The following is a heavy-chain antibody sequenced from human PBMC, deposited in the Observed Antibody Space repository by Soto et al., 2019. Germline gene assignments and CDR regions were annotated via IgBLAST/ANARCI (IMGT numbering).Heavy chain of an antibody. Sequence: LGESLKISCKGSGYNFTTFWIGWVRQMPGKGLEWMGIIYPGDSETKYSPDFEGQVTISADRSTNTAYLQWRSLRASDTAMYYCARLGFPGAIYFDSWGLGTLVTVS. CDR2: IYPGDSET. J-gene: IGHJ4*02. V-gene: IGHV5-51*01. CDR1: GYNFTTFW. CDR3: ARLGFPGAIYFDS.